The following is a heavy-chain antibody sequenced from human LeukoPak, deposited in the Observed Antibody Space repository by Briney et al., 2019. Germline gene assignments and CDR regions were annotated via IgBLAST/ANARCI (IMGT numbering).Heavy chain of an antibody. CDR3: ARGQLIAVAGTGGWFDP. Sequence: SETLSLTCAVYGGSFSGYYWSWIRQPPGKGLEWIGEINHSGSTNYNPSLKSRVTISVDTSKNQFSLKLSSVTAADTAVYYCARGQLIAVAGTGGWFDPWGQGTLVTVSS. CDR2: INHSGST. CDR1: GGSFSGYY. D-gene: IGHD6-19*01. J-gene: IGHJ5*02. V-gene: IGHV4-34*01.